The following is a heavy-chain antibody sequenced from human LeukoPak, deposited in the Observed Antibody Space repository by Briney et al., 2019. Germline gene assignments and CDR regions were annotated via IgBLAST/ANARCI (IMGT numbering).Heavy chain of an antibody. V-gene: IGHV3-30*02. CDR2: IRYDGSNK. J-gene: IGHJ6*03. D-gene: IGHD2-2*01. CDR1: GFTFSSYG. Sequence: GGSLRLSCAASGFTFSSYGMHWVRQAPGKGLEWVAFIRYDGSNKYYADSVKGRFTISRDNSKSTLYLQMNSLRAEDTAVYYCAKGVVVPAATYMDVWGNGTTVTVSS. CDR3: AKGVVVPAATYMDV.